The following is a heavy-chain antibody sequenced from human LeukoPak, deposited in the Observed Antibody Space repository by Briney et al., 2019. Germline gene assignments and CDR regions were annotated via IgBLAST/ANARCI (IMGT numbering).Heavy chain of an antibody. D-gene: IGHD3-10*01. J-gene: IGHJ5*02. Sequence: KPSETLSLTCTVSGGSISSYYWSWIRQPPGKGLEWIGYIYYSGSTNYNPSLKSRVTISVDTSKNQFSLKLSSVTAADTAVYYCARSITMVRGVSRNWFDPWGQGTLVTVSS. CDR3: ARSITMVRGVSRNWFDP. CDR2: IYYSGST. CDR1: GGSISSYY. V-gene: IGHV4-59*08.